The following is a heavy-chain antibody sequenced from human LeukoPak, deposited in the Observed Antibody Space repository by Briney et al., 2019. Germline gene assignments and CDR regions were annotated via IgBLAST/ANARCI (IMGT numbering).Heavy chain of an antibody. V-gene: IGHV4-59*11. Sequence: SETLSLTCTVSGGSISSHYWSWIRQPPGKGLEWIGYIYYSGSTNYNPSLKSRVTISVDTSKNQFSLKLSSVTAADTAVYYCARDRKGDYYYYYMDVWGKGTTVTVSS. CDR3: ARDRKGDYYYYYMDV. CDR1: GGSISSHY. J-gene: IGHJ6*03. CDR2: IYYSGST. D-gene: IGHD1-26*01.